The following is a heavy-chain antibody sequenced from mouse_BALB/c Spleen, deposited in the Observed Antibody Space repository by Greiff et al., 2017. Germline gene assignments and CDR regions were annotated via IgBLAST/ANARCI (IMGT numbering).Heavy chain of an antibody. Sequence: VQLQQSGPQLVRPGASVKISCKASGYSFTSYWMHWVKQRPGQGLEWIGMIDPSDSETRLNQKFKDKATLTVDKSSSTAYMQLSSPTSEDSAVYYCARSGYRNWHFDVWGAGTTVTVSS. V-gene: IGHV1S126*01. D-gene: IGHD1-2*01. CDR2: IDPSDSET. J-gene: IGHJ1*01. CDR1: GYSFTSYW. CDR3: ARSGYRNWHFDV.